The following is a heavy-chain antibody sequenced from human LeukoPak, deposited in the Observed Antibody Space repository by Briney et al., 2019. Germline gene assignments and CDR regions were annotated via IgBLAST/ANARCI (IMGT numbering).Heavy chain of an antibody. Sequence: GASVKVSCKASGYTFTSYDINWVRQATGQGLEWMGWMNPNSGNTGYAQKFQGRVTMTRNTSISTAYMELSSLRSEDTAVCYCARGPISSGWYFWFDPWGQGTLVTVSS. CDR1: GYTFTSYD. J-gene: IGHJ5*02. CDR3: ARGPISSGWYFWFDP. D-gene: IGHD6-19*01. V-gene: IGHV1-8*01. CDR2: MNPNSGNT.